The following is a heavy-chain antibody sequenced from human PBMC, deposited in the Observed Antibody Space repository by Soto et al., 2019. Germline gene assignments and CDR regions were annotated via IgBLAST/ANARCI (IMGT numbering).Heavy chain of an antibody. CDR3: AKDLVPPGLGPDAFDI. V-gene: IGHV3-23*01. J-gene: IGHJ3*02. CDR2: ISGSGGST. D-gene: IGHD3-10*01. Sequence: GGSLRLSCAASGFTFSSYAMSWVRQAPGKGLEWVSAISGSGGSTYYADSVKGRFTISRDNSKNTLYLQMNSLRAEDTAVYYWAKDLVPPGLGPDAFDIWGQGTMVTVSS. CDR1: GFTFSSYA.